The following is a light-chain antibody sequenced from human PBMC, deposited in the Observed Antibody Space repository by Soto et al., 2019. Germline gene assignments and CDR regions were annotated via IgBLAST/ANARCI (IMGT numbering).Light chain of an antibody. CDR3: QQYNIYPLT. Sequence: DVQMTQSPSSLSASVGDRVTITCRASQDIKDWLAWYQQKPAKAPKSLISAASNLQPGVPSRFSGSGSGTEFTLTITSLQPEDSATYSCQQYNIYPLTFGGGTEVEIK. V-gene: IGKV1D-16*01. CDR1: QDIKDW. CDR2: AAS. J-gene: IGKJ4*01.